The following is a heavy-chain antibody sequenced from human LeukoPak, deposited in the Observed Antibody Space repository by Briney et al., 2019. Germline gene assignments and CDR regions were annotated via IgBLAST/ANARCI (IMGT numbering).Heavy chain of an antibody. V-gene: IGHV1-2*02. J-gene: IGHJ6*03. D-gene: IGHD6-13*01. CDR1: GYTFTGYY. CDR2: INPNSGGT. Sequence: ASVKVSCKASGYTFTGYYMHWVRQAPGQGLEWMGWINPNSGGTNYAQKFQGRVTTTRDTSISTAYMELSRLRSDDTAVYHCANSRGSAAGLSMDVWGKGTTVTISS. CDR3: ANSRGSAAGLSMDV.